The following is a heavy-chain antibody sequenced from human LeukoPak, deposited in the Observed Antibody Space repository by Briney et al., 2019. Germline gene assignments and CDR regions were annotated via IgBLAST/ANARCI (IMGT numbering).Heavy chain of an antibody. CDR2: INPNSGGT. V-gene: IGHV1-2*02. CDR1: GYTFTGYY. J-gene: IGHJ4*02. CDR3: ARANPLSYDFWSGYYFGY. Sequence: ASVKVSCKASGYTFTGYYMHWVRQAPGQGLEWMGWINPNSGGTNYAQKFQGRVTMTRDTSISTAYMELSRLRSDDTAVYYCARANPLSYDFWSGYYFGYWGQGTLVTVSS. D-gene: IGHD3-3*01.